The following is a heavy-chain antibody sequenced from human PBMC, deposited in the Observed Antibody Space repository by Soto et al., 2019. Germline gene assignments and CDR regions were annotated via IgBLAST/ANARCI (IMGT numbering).Heavy chain of an antibody. D-gene: IGHD3-16*01. V-gene: IGHV3-15*06. CDR1: GFILSDHC. J-gene: IGHJ4*02. Sequence: GGSLGLSCSASGFILSDHCLHWVRQAPGKGLVWLSRLCHDGTIAIYAAPVKGRFTISRDDSKNTLYLQMNSLKTEDTAVYYCTTAHGGYYFDYWGQGTLVTVSS. CDR2: LCHDGTIA. CDR3: TTAHGGYYFDY.